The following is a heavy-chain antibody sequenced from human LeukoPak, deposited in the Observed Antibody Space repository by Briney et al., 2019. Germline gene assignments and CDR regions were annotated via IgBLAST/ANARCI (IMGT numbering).Heavy chain of an antibody. V-gene: IGHV4-59*01. CDR2: IYYSGST. J-gene: IGHJ5*02. CDR3: ARAVHHWFDP. D-gene: IGHD1-1*01. Sequence: PSETLSLTCAVYGGSFSGYYWSWIRQHPGKGLEWIGHIYYSGSTNYSPSLKSRVTISVDTSKNRFSLKLSSVTAADTAVYYCARAVHHWFDPWGQGTLVTVSS. CDR1: GGSFSGYY.